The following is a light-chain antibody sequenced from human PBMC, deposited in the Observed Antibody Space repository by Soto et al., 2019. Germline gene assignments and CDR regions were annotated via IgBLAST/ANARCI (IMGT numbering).Light chain of an antibody. CDR3: QQYYSDPIT. Sequence: DIVMTQSPDSLAVSLGERATINCKSSQSVLKSSTNENYLAWFQQRPGQPPKLLMYWSSTRESGVPDRFSGGGSGTDFTISITSLQAEDVAVYYCQQYYSDPITFGQGTRLEIK. V-gene: IGKV4-1*01. J-gene: IGKJ5*01. CDR2: WSS. CDR1: QSVLKSSTNENY.